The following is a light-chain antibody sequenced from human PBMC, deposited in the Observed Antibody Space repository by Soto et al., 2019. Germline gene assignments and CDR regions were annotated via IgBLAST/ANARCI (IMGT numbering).Light chain of an antibody. J-gene: IGLJ3*02. CDR1: SGHSSYI. CDR3: ETWGSNTRV. Sequence: QSVLTQSSSASASLGSSVKLTCTLSSGHSSYIIAWHQQQPGKAPRYLMRLEGSGSYNKGSGVPDRFSGSSSGADRYLTISHLQSEDEADYYCETWGSNTRVFGGGTKLTVL. V-gene: IGLV4-60*03. CDR2: LEGSGSY.